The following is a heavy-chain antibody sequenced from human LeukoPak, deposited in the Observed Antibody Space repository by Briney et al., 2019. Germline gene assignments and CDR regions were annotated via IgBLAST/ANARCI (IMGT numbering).Heavy chain of an antibody. J-gene: IGHJ4*02. D-gene: IGHD3-10*01. CDR1: GFPFTKYG. V-gene: IGHV3-33*01. CDR3: ARDGFGSFGEYNY. CDR2: IWYDGSNK. Sequence: GGSLRLSCEASGFPFTKYGFHWVRQAPGKGLEWVAVIWYDGSNKYYADSVKGRFTISRDNSKNTIFLQMTGLRAGDTAVYYCARDGFGSFGEYNYWGQGTLVTVSS.